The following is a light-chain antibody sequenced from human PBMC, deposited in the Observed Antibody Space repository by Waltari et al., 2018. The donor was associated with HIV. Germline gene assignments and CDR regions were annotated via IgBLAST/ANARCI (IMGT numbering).Light chain of an antibody. CDR2: LVS. J-gene: IGKJ1*01. Sequence: DIVMTQSPLSLPVTPGEAASISCRSSQSLLHSNGYSYLDWYLQKPGQSPQLLIYLVSNRASGVPDRFSGSGSGTDFTLKISRVEAEDVGVYYCMQALQTPRTFGQGTKVEIK. V-gene: IGKV2-28*01. CDR1: QSLLHSNGYSY. CDR3: MQALQTPRT.